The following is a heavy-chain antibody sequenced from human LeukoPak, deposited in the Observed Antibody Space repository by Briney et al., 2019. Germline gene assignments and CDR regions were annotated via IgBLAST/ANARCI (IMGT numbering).Heavy chain of an antibody. CDR1: GGSFNGYY. Sequence: SETLSLTCAVYGGSFNGYYWSWIRQPPGKGLEWIGEINHSGSTNYNPSLKSRVTISVDTSKNQFSLKLSSVTAADTALYYCASRRGYSYGVAFDIWGQGTMVTVSS. V-gene: IGHV4-34*01. CDR3: ASRRGYSYGVAFDI. J-gene: IGHJ3*02. D-gene: IGHD5-18*01. CDR2: INHSGST.